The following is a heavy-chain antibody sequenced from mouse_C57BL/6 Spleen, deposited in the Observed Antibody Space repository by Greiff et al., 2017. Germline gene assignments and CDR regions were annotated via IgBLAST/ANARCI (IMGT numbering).Heavy chain of an antibody. CDR1: GYSFTSYY. J-gene: IGHJ4*01. CDR3: ASCLLNYAMDY. D-gene: IGHD2-10*01. Sequence: VQLQQSGPELVKPGASVKISCKASGYSFTSYYIHWVKQRPGQGLEWIGWIYPGSGNTKYNEKFKGKATLTADTSSSTAYMQLSSLTSEDSAVYYCASCLLNYAMDYWGQGTSGTVSS. CDR2: IYPGSGNT. V-gene: IGHV1-66*01.